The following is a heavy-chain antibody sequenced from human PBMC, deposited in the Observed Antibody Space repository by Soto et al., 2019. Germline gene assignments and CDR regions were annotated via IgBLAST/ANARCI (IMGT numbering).Heavy chain of an antibody. J-gene: IGHJ4*02. D-gene: IGHD5-12*01. CDR1: GFTFSNAW. V-gene: IGHV3-15*01. Sequence: EVQLVESGGGLVKLGGSLRLSCAASGFTFSNAWMSWVRQAPGKGLEWVGRIKSKTDGGTTDYAAPVKGRFTISRDDSKNTLYLQMNSLKTEDTAVYYCTTRGRGDGYNGDYWGQGTLVTVSS. CDR3: TTRGRGDGYNGDY. CDR2: IKSKTDGGTT.